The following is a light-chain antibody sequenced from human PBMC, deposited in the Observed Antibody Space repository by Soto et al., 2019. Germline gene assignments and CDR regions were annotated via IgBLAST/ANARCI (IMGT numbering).Light chain of an antibody. CDR2: DVD. V-gene: IGLV2-14*01. CDR3: SSYSSISTPNYV. CDR1: SSDVGGYNY. J-gene: IGLJ1*01. Sequence: QSVLTQPASVSGSPGQSITISCTGTSSDVGGYNYVSWYQQHPGTAPKLIIYDVDNRPSGVSSRFSGSKSGNTASLTISGLQAEDEADYYCSSYSSISTPNYVFGTGTKVTVL.